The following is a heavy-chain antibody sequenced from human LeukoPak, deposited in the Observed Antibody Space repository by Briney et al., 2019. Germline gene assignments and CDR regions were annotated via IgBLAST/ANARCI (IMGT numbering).Heavy chain of an antibody. D-gene: IGHD6-6*01. CDR3: AKDFSARTSVDYYYYMDV. J-gene: IGHJ6*03. V-gene: IGHV3-21*04. Sequence: PGGSLRLSCAASGFTFSSYSMNWVRQAPGKGLEWVSSISSSSSYIYYADSVKGRFTISRDNSKNTLYLQMNSLRAEDTAVYYCAKDFSARTSVDYYYYMDVWGKGTTVTVSS. CDR1: GFTFSSYS. CDR2: ISSSSSYI.